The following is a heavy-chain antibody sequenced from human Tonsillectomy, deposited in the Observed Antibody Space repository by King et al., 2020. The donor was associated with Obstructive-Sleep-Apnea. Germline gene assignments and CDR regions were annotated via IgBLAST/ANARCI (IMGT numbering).Heavy chain of an antibody. CDR3: ARDTDYYDSTGYHYFDS. CDR1: GGSISSSSYY. D-gene: IGHD3-22*01. V-gene: IGHV4-39*07. J-gene: IGHJ4*02. CDR2: VYYSGST. Sequence: QLQESGPGLVKPSETLSLTCSVSGGSISSSSYYWGWIRQPPGKGLEWIGSVYYSGSTYYNPSLNSRVTISIDTSKNQFSLKLSSVTAADTAVYFCARDTDYYDSTGYHYFDSWGQGTLVTVSS.